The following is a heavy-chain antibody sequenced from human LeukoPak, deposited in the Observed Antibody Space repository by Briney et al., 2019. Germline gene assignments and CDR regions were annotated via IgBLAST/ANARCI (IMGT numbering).Heavy chain of an antibody. D-gene: IGHD6-19*01. CDR2: IYDSGSTSGTT. CDR1: GGSVTTYY. V-gene: IGHV4-59*08. Sequence: ETLSLTCTVSGGSVTTYYWSWIRQPPGKGLEWIAYIYDSGSTSGTTKYNSSLKSRVTISVDRFKNQVSLKLSSVTAADTAVYYCARHEGSSGWYNYWGRGTLVTVSS. J-gene: IGHJ4*02. CDR3: ARHEGSSGWYNY.